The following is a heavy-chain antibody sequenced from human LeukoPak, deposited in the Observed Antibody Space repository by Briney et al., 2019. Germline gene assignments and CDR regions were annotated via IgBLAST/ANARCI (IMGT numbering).Heavy chain of an antibody. CDR3: AREDDDILTGYYRGTDY. CDR1: GFTFSSYG. D-gene: IGHD3-9*01. Sequence: GRSLRLSCAASGFTFSSYGMHWVRQAPGKGLEWVAVIWYDGSNKYYADSVKGRFTISRDNSKNTLYLQMNSLRAEDTAVYYCAREDDDILTGYYRGTDYWGQGTLVSVSS. J-gene: IGHJ4*02. V-gene: IGHV3-33*01. CDR2: IWYDGSNK.